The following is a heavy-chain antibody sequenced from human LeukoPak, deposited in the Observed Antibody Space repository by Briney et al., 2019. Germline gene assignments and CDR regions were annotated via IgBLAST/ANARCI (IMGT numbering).Heavy chain of an antibody. V-gene: IGHV4-61*08. D-gene: IGHD6-19*01. CDR1: GGSISSGDYY. Sequence: SETLSLTCTVSGGSISSGDYYWSWIRQPPGKGLEWIGYIYYSGSTNYNPPLKSRVTISVDTSKNQFSLKLSSVTAADTAVYYCARSYSSGWLDAFDIWGQGTMVTVSS. CDR3: ARSYSSGWLDAFDI. CDR2: IYYSGST. J-gene: IGHJ3*02.